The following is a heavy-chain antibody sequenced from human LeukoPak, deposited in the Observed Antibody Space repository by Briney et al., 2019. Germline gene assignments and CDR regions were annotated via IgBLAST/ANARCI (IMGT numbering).Heavy chain of an antibody. Sequence: GGSLRLSCAASGFTFSSYAMSWVRQAPGKGLELVSGINNSGGSTYYADSVKGRFTISRDNPKNTLYLQMNSLRDEDTAVYYCAKASGYCSSTTSCYLYFDYWGQGTLVTVSS. CDR2: INNSGGST. CDR1: GFTFSSYA. J-gene: IGHJ4*02. D-gene: IGHD2-2*01. V-gene: IGHV3-23*01. CDR3: AKASGYCSSTTSCYLYFDY.